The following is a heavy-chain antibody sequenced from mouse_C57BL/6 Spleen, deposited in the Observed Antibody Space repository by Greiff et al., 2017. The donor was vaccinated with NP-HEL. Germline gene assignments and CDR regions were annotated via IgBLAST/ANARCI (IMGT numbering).Heavy chain of an antibody. CDR2: INPNYGTT. D-gene: IGHD2-1*01. CDR1: GYSFTDYN. J-gene: IGHJ3*01. V-gene: IGHV1-39*01. CDR3: ASHYYGNSWFAY. Sequence: EVKLVESGPELVKPGASVKISCKASGYSFTDYNMNWVKQSNGKSLEWIGVINPNYGTTSYNQKFKGKATLTVDQSSSTAYMQLNSLTSEDSAVYYCASHYYGNSWFAYWGQGTLVTVSA.